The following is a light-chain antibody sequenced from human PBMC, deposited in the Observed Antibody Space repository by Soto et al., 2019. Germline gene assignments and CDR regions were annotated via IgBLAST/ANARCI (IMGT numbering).Light chain of an antibody. Sequence: QSVLTQPPSASGSPGQSVTISCTGTSSDVGGYNLVSWYRQHPGKAPQVLIYEDTKRPSGVSFRFSASKSGKTASLTISGLQAEDEADYHCCSYAGNRTFVFGGGTKVTVL. CDR3: CSYAGNRTFV. V-gene: IGLV2-23*02. CDR2: EDT. J-gene: IGLJ3*02. CDR1: SSDVGGYNL.